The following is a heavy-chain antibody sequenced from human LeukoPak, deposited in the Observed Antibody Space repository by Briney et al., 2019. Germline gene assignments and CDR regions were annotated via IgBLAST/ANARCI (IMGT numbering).Heavy chain of an antibody. CDR3: ARDRRYSSGWYFYYGMDV. CDR1: GFTFSSYW. J-gene: IGHJ6*02. CDR2: ISSSSSTI. Sequence: PGGSLRLSCAASGFTFSSYWMSWVRQAPGKGLEWVSYISSSSSTIYYADSVKGRFTISRDNAKNSLYLQMNSLRAEDTAVYYCARDRRYSSGWYFYYGMDVWGQGTTVTVSS. D-gene: IGHD6-19*01. V-gene: IGHV3-48*01.